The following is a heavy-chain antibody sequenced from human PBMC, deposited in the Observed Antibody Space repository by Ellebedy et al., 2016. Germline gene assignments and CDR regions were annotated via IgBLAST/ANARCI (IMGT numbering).Heavy chain of an antibody. CDR3: AREIRMATTAFDI. Sequence: SETLSLTCAVYGGSFSGYYWSWIRQPPGKGLEWIGYIYYSGSTNYNPSLKSRVTISVDTSKNQFSLKLSSVTAADTAVYYCAREIRMATTAFDIWGQGTMVTVSS. J-gene: IGHJ3*02. CDR1: GGSFSGYY. V-gene: IGHV4-59*01. D-gene: IGHD5-24*01. CDR2: IYYSGST.